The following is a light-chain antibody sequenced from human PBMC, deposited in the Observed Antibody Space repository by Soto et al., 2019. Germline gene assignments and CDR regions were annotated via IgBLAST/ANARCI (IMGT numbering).Light chain of an antibody. CDR2: GAS. J-gene: IGKJ1*01. V-gene: IGKV3-15*01. Sequence: EIVMTQSPATLSLSPGEGATLSCRAGQSVNYNLAWYQQKPGQAPRLLISGASTRATGVPARFGGSGSGTDFTLTISSRQSDDFAVYYCQQSNNWPPTFGQGTKVEIQ. CDR3: QQSNNWPPT. CDR1: QSVNYN.